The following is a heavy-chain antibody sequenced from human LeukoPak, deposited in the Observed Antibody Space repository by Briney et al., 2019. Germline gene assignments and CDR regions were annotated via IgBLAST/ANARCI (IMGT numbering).Heavy chain of an antibody. CDR2: IDPNSGGT. V-gene: IGHV1-2*04. D-gene: IGHD3-9*01. Sequence: ASVKVSCKASGYTFSNYAISWVRQAPGQGLEWMGWIDPNSGGTNYAQKFQGWVTMTRDTSISTAYMELSRLRSDDTAVYYCARSDKDGRNYGMDVWGQGTTVTVSS. CDR3: ARSDKDGRNYGMDV. CDR1: GYTFSNYA. J-gene: IGHJ6*02.